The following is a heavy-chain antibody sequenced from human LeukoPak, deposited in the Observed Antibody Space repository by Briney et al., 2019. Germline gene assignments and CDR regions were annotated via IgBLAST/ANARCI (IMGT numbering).Heavy chain of an antibody. D-gene: IGHD7-27*01. CDR1: GVSISSYY. Sequence: PSETLSLTCSVSGVSISSYYWSWIRQPAGKGLEWIGRIYTSETTIYNPSLNSRATMSLDTSKNQFSLKLSSVTAADTAVYYCASTPTTTGDATFDFWGQGTLVTVSS. CDR3: ASTPTTTGDATFDF. CDR2: IYTSETT. V-gene: IGHV4-4*07. J-gene: IGHJ4*02.